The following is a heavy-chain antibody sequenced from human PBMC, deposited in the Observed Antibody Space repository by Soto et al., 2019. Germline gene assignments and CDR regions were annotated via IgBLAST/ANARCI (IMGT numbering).Heavy chain of an antibody. J-gene: IGHJ4*02. V-gene: IGHV3-30*18. CDR3: AKTKQQLVPSYFDY. CDR2: ISYDGSNK. D-gene: IGHD6-13*01. CDR1: GFTFNSYA. Sequence: GGSLRLSCAASGFTFNSYAMSWVRQAPGKGLEWVAVISYDGSNKYYADSVKGRFTISRDNSKNTLYLQMNSLRAEDTAVYYCAKTKQQLVPSYFDYWGQGTLVTVSS.